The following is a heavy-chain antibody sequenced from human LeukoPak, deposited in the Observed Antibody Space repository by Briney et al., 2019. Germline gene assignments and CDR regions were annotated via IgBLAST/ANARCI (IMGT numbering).Heavy chain of an antibody. V-gene: IGHV3-43*02. CDR1: GFTFGDYD. Sequence: GGSLRLSCAASGFTFGDYDMHWVRQAPGKGLEWVSLICADGATTRYTDSVKGRFTISRDNSKDSLYLQMNSLRTEDTALYYCARDNTGSYEYWGQRTLVTVS. D-gene: IGHD1-26*01. CDR2: ICADGATT. CDR3: ARDNTGSYEY. J-gene: IGHJ4*02.